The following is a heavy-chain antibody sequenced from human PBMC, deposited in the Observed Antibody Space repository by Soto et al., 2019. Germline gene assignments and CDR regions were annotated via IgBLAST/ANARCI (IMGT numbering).Heavy chain of an antibody. J-gene: IGHJ4*02. Sequence: PGGSLRLSCTASGFTLTSYGIGWVRQAPGKGLQWVSTIRGDGGQTHYTDSVKGRFSISRDNSKNTVYLQMDSPRAEDTALYYCAKDEGTSSTVFDYWGQGTLVTVSS. V-gene: IGHV3-23*01. CDR3: AKDEGTSSTVFDY. D-gene: IGHD4-4*01. CDR1: GFTLTSYG. CDR2: IRGDGGQT.